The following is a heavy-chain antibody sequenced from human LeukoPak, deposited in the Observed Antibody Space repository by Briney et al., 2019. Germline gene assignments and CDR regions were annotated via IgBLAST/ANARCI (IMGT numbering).Heavy chain of an antibody. CDR1: GFTFSSYA. J-gene: IGHJ5*02. CDR3: AKGPLCSSTSCYTLGHFDP. Sequence: GGSPRLSCAASGFTFSSYAMSWVRQVPGKGLEWVSSIISSGNSTYYAPSVKGRFTISRDNSKNTLYLQMNSLRAEDTAVYYCAKGPLCSSTSCYTLGHFDPWGQGTLVTVSS. V-gene: IGHV3-23*01. CDR2: IISSGNST. D-gene: IGHD2-2*02.